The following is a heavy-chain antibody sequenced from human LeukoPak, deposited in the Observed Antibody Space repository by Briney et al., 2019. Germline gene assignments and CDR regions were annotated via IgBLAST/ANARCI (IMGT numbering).Heavy chain of an antibody. CDR2: ISFSGIT. Sequence: SETLSLTCTVSGGSITTYGDYWDWIRQPPGKGLEWIGSISFSGITYSNPSLKSRLTISVDTSKNQFSLKLSSVTAADTAMCHCARHPLRLGMVVWGQGTTVTVSS. V-gene: IGHV4-39*01. CDR1: GGSITTYGDY. J-gene: IGHJ6*02. D-gene: IGHD3-3*01. CDR3: ARHPLRLGMVV.